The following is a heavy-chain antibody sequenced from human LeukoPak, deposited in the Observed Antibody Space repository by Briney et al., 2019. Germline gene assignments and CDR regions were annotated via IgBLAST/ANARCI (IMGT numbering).Heavy chain of an antibody. CDR1: GFTFSNAW. J-gene: IGHJ4*02. CDR2: IKSKTDGGTT. V-gene: IGHV3-15*01. CDR3: TAYGYCRSTSCSPRGN. Sequence: GGSLRLSCAASGFTFSNAWMSWVRQAPGKGLEWVGRIKSKTDGGTTDYAAPVKGRFTISRDDSKNTLYLQMNSLKTEDTAVYYCTAYGYCRSTSCSPRGNWGQGTLVTVSS. D-gene: IGHD2-2*01.